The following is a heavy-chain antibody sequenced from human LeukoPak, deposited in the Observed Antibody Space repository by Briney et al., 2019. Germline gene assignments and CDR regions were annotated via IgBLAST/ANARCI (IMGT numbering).Heavy chain of an antibody. CDR3: ARDHNYDFWSGYRPGGTFDY. V-gene: IGHV1-18*01. Sequence: ASVKVSCKASGYTFTSYGISWVRQASGQGLEWMGWISAYNGNTNYAQKLQGRVTMTTDTSTSTAYMELRSLRSDDTAVYYCARDHNYDFWSGYRPGGTFDYWGQGTLVTVSS. J-gene: IGHJ4*02. CDR2: ISAYNGNT. D-gene: IGHD3-3*01. CDR1: GYTFTSYG.